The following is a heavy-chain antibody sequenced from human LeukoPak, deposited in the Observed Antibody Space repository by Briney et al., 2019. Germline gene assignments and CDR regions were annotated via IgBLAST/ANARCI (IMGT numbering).Heavy chain of an antibody. J-gene: IGHJ4*02. CDR2: INHSGSI. Sequence: SETLSLTCAVYGGSFSGYYWSWIRQPPGKGLEWIGEINHSGSINYNPSLKSRVTISVDTSKNQFSLKLSSVTAADTAVYYCARGKTFFYFDYWGQGTLVTVSS. CDR1: GGSFSGYY. CDR3: ARGKTFFYFDY. V-gene: IGHV4-34*01.